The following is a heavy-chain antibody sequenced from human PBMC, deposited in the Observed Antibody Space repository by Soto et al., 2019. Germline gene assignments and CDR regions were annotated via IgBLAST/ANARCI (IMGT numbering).Heavy chain of an antibody. V-gene: IGHV4-30-4*01. CDR1: GGSISSGDYS. J-gene: IGHJ4*02. D-gene: IGHD3-22*01. CDR3: ARVIAYYDRSGYQSYSFEY. CDR2: MYYSGST. Sequence: SETLSLTCTVSGGSISSGDYSWSWIREPPGKGLEWIGYMYYSGSTYYNPSLKSRVTISVDTSKNQFSLKLSSVTAAYTAVYYCARVIAYYDRSGYQSYSFEYRGKGSLVT.